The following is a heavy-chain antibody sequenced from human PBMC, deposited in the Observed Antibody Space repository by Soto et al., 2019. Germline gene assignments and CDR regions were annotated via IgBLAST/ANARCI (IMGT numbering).Heavy chain of an antibody. CDR3: ARDLLVVTPHYYYYGMDV. Sequence: QAQLVESGGGLVKPGGSLRLSCAASGFTFSDYYMSWIRQAPGKGLEWVSYISSSGSTIYYADSVKGRFTISRDNAKNSLYLQKNSLGAEDTAVYYCARDLLVVTPHYYYYGMDVWGQGTTVTVSS. J-gene: IGHJ6*02. CDR1: GFTFSDYY. D-gene: IGHD2-15*01. CDR2: ISSSGSTI. V-gene: IGHV3-11*01.